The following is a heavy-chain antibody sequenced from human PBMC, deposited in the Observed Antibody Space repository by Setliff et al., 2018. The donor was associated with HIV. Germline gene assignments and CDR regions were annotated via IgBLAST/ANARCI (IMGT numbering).Heavy chain of an antibody. Sequence: AGGSLRLSCAASGFTLSDHYMDWVRQAPGKGPEWFGRIRPKGKSSTTEYAASVKGRFIMSRDDSKNSLYLQMNSLKTEDTAVYYCARSPPTTFWSGYTYYYYMDVWVKGTTVTVSS. CDR1: GFTLSDHY. CDR3: ARSPPTTFWSGYTYYYYMDV. D-gene: IGHD3-3*01. V-gene: IGHV3-72*01. J-gene: IGHJ6*03. CDR2: IRPKGKSSTT.